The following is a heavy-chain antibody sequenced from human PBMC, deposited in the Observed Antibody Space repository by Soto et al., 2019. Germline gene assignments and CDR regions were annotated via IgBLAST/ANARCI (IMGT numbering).Heavy chain of an antibody. D-gene: IGHD3-22*01. Sequence: SETLSLTCTVSGGSISSYYWSWIRQPPGKGLEWIGYIYYSGSTNYNPSLKSRVTISVDTSKNQFSLKLSSVTAADTAVYYCARVSPPYYYDSSGYQGVFDYWGQGTLVTVSS. CDR2: IYYSGST. J-gene: IGHJ4*02. V-gene: IGHV4-59*01. CDR3: ARVSPPYYYDSSGYQGVFDY. CDR1: GGSISSYY.